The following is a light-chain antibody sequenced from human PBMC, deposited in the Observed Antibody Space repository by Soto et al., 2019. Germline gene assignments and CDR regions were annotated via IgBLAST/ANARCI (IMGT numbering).Light chain of an antibody. CDR1: SGHSTYT. Sequence: QPVLTQSSSASASLGSSVKLTCTLSSGHSTYTIAWHQQQPGKAPRYLMKLERTGSYNKGSGVPDRFSGSSSGADRYLTISNLQFEDEADYYCETWDSNTPKVFGGGTKLTGL. CDR3: ETWDSNTPKV. J-gene: IGLJ3*02. CDR2: LERTGSY. V-gene: IGLV4-60*02.